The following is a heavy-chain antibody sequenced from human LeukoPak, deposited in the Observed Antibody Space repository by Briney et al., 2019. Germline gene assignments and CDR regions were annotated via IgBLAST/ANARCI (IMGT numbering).Heavy chain of an antibody. V-gene: IGHV1-2*06. Sequence: ASVKVSCTASGYTFTGYYMHWVRQAPGQGLEWMGRINPNNGATNYAQKLQGRVTITGDTSISTAYMELSSLRSDDTAVYYCTRESGSYHGNDYWGQGTLVTVSS. CDR1: GYTFTGYY. CDR2: INPNNGAT. CDR3: TRESGSYHGNDY. D-gene: IGHD1-26*01. J-gene: IGHJ4*02.